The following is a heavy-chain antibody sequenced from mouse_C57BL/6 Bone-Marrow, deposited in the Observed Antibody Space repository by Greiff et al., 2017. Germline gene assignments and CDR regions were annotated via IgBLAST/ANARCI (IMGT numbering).Heavy chain of an antibody. CDR1: GFNIKDYY. D-gene: IGHD1-1*01. V-gene: IGHV14-1*01. CDR2: IDPEDGDT. J-gene: IGHJ3*01. Sequence: EVQLQQSGAELVRPGASVKLSCTASGFNIKDYYMHWVKQRPEQGLEWIGRIDPEDGDTEYAPKFQGKATMTADTSSNTAYLQLRSLTSEDTAVYYCTTYYYGSSYPAWFADWGQGTLVTVSA. CDR3: TTYYYGSSYPAWFAD.